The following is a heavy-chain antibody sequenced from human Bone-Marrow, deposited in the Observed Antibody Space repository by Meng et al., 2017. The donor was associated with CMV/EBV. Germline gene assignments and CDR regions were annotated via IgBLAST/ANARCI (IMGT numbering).Heavy chain of an antibody. CDR2: IYYSGST. J-gene: IGHJ5*02. CDR3: ARLNGLLWFGELLKGAFDP. V-gene: IGHV4-39*01. D-gene: IGHD3-10*01. Sequence: ISSSSYYWGWIRQPPGKGLEWIGRIYYSGSTYYNPSLKSRVTISVDTSKNQFSLKLSSVTAADTAVYYCARLNGLLWFGELLKGAFDPWGQGTLVTVSS. CDR1: ISSSSYY.